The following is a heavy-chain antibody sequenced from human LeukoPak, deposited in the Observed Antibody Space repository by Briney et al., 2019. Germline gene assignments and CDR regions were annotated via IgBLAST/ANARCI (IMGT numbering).Heavy chain of an antibody. CDR2: IYYSGST. Sequence: SETLSLTCTVSGGSISSSSYYWGWIRQPPGKGLEWIGNIYYSGSTYYNPSLKSRVTISVDTSKNQFSLKLSSVTAADTAVYYCVRTVIPGWFDPWGQGTLVTVSS. CDR1: GGSISSSSYY. CDR3: VRTVIPGWFDP. J-gene: IGHJ5*02. D-gene: IGHD4-17*01. V-gene: IGHV4-39*07.